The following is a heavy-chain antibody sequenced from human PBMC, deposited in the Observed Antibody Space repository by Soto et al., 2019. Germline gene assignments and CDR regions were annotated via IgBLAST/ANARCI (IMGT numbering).Heavy chain of an antibody. CDR2: IIPIVGTG. Sequence: SGKVSCKASGGSFSSYAISWVRQAPGQGLEWMGGIIPIVGTGNYAQNFQGRVTITADESTSTAYMELSGLRSEDTAMDYCARDLRAAGRPGMDVWGQGTTVTVSS. D-gene: IGHD6-13*01. J-gene: IGHJ6*02. V-gene: IGHV1-69*13. CDR3: ARDLRAAGRPGMDV. CDR1: GGSFSSYA.